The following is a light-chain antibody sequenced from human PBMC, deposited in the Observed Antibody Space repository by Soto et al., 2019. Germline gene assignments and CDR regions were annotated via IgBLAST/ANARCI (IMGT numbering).Light chain of an antibody. CDR2: SNN. V-gene: IGLV1-47*02. J-gene: IGLJ1*01. CDR3: AAWDDSLSGFYV. CDR1: SSNIGSNY. Sequence: QSVLTQPPSASGTPGQRVTISCSGSSSNIGSNYVYWYQQLPGTAPKLLIYSNNQRPSGVPDRFSGSKSGTSASLAISGLRSEDEADHYCAAWDDSLSGFYVFGTGTKVTVL.